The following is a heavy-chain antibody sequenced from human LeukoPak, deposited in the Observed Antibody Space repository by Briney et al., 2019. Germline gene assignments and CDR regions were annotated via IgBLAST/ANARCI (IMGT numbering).Heavy chain of an antibody. CDR2: INHSGST. D-gene: IGHD3-9*01. CDR3: ARGLRDDILTGYPLDY. Sequence: PSETLSLTCAVYGVSFSGYYWTWIRQPPGKGLEWIGEINHSGSTNYNPSLKSRVTISVDTSKNQFSLKLSSVTAADTAVYYCARGLRDDILTGYPLDYWGQGTLVTVSS. J-gene: IGHJ4*02. CDR1: GVSFSGYY. V-gene: IGHV4-34*01.